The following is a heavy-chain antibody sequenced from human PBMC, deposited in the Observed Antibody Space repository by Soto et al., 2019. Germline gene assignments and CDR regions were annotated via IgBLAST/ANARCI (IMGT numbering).Heavy chain of an antibody. J-gene: IGHJ6*03. D-gene: IGHD3-10*01. Sequence: ASVKVSCKASGYTFTSYAMHWVRQAPGQRLEWMGWINAGNGNTKYSQKFQGRVTITRDTSASTAYMELSSLRSEDTAVYYCARENTYYYGSGSYPYYYYMDVWGKGTTVTVSS. V-gene: IGHV1-3*01. CDR2: INAGNGNT. CDR3: ARENTYYYGSGSYPYYYYMDV. CDR1: GYTFTSYA.